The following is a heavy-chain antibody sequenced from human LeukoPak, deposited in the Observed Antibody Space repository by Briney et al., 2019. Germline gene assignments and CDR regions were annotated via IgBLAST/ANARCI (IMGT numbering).Heavy chain of an antibody. V-gene: IGHV4-30-2*01. CDR2: IYHXGSX. CDR1: GGSISSGGYS. D-gene: IGHD3-16*01. J-gene: IGHJ4*02. Sequence: SQTLSLTCAVSGGSISSGGYSWSWIRQPPGKGLEWIGYIYHXGSXXXNPSLKSRVTISVDRSKNQFSLKLSSVTAADTAVYYCAXXXXTALIWGQGTLVTVSS. CDR3: AXXXXTALI.